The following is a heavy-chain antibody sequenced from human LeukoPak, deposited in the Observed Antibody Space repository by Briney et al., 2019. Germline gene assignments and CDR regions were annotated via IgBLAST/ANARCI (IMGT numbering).Heavy chain of an antibody. D-gene: IGHD4-17*01. CDR3: ARGYDYGDYVGDFDY. V-gene: IGHV1-18*01. J-gene: IGHJ4*02. CDR1: GHTFTSYP. Sequence: ASVKVSCKASGHTFTSYPISWVRQAPGQGLEWMGWITTYNGNTNYAQKLQGRVTMTTDTSTSTAYMDLRGLRSDDTAVYYCARGYDYGDYVGDFDYWGQGTLVTVSS. CDR2: ITTYNGNT.